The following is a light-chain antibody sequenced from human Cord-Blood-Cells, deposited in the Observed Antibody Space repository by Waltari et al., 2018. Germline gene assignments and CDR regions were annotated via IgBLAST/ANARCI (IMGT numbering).Light chain of an antibody. CDR3: CSYAGSYTYV. CDR2: DVS. J-gene: IGLJ1*01. Sequence: QSALTPPRSLSGSPGQSLTIPCTGTSSDVGGYNYVSWYQQHPGKAPKLMIYDVSKRPSGVPYRFSGSKSGNTASLTISGLQAEDEADYYCCSYAGSYTYVFGTGTKVTVL. V-gene: IGLV2-11*01. CDR1: SSDVGGYNY.